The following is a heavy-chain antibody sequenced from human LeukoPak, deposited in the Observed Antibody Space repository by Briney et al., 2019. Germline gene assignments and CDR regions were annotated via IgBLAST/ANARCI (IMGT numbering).Heavy chain of an antibody. V-gene: IGHV4-34*01. CDR2: INHSGST. D-gene: IGHD3-22*01. J-gene: IGHJ6*03. CDR1: GGSFSGYY. CDR3: ARGRYYDIGYYYMDV. Sequence: SETLSLTCAVYGGSFSGYYWSWIRQPPGKGREWIGEINHSGSTNYNPSLKSRVTISVDTSKNQFSLKLSSVTAADTAVYYCARGRYYDIGYYYMDVWGKGTTVTISS.